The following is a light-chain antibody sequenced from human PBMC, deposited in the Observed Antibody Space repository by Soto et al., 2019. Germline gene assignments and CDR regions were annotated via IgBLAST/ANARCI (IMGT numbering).Light chain of an antibody. CDR2: GAS. CDR1: QSVSSSY. J-gene: IGKJ2*01. CDR3: QQYGSSPPYT. Sequence: EIVLTQSPGTLSLSPGERATLSCRASQSVSSSYLAWYQQKPGQAPRLLIYGASSRATGIPDRFSGSGSGTNSALTSSRLEPEDFAVYYCQQYGSSPPYTFGQGTKLEIK. V-gene: IGKV3-20*01.